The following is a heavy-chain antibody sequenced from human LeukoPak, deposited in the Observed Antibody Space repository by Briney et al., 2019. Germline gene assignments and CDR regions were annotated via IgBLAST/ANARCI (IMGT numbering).Heavy chain of an antibody. CDR1: GDSICSGNYY. Sequence: SETPSLTCTVSGDSICSGNYYWGWIRQSTEKGLEWIGSIYYSGSTYYNPSLKSRVTMSVDTSKNQFSLKLSSVTAADTAVYYCARHRAYSSSSPFDYWGQGTLVTVSS. J-gene: IGHJ4*02. V-gene: IGHV4-39*01. CDR2: IYYSGST. D-gene: IGHD6-6*01. CDR3: ARHRAYSSSSPFDY.